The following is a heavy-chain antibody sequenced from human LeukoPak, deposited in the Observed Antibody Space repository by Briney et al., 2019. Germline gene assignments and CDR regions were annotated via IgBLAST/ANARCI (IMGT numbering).Heavy chain of an antibody. CDR1: GYTFTSYG. CDR2: ISTYNGNT. D-gene: IGHD6-19*01. J-gene: IGHJ4*02. Sequence: ASVKVSCKASGYTFTSYGISWVRQAPGQGLEWMGWISTYNGNTNYAQKLQGRVTMTTDTSTSTAYMELRSLRSDDTAVYYCARESRNIAVAGTTPDNDYWGQGTLVTVSS. V-gene: IGHV1-18*01. CDR3: ARESRNIAVAGTTPDNDY.